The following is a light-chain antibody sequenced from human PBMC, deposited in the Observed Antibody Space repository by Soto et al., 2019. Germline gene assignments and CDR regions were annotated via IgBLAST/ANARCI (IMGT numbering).Light chain of an antibody. CDR2: GAS. V-gene: IGKV3-20*01. J-gene: IGKJ4*01. CDR1: QSVSNNY. CDR3: QQYAGSPPVT. Sequence: EIVLTQSPGTLSLSPGERATLFCRASQSVSNNYLAWYQQKPGQGPRLLIHGASSRAAGIPDRFSGSGSGTDFTLTISRLEPEDFAVYYCQQYAGSPPVTVGGGTKVEI.